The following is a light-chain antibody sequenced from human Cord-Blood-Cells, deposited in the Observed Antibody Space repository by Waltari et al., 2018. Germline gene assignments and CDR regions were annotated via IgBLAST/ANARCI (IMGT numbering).Light chain of an antibody. CDR1: QSVSSY. J-gene: IGKJ2*01. V-gene: IGKV3-11*01. CDR2: DAS. Sequence: EIVLTQSPATLSLSPGERATLSCRASQSVSSYLAWYQQKPGQAPRLLIYDASNRATGIPARFSGSRSGTDFTLTISSLEPEDYAVYYCQQRSNWPQYTFGQGTKLEIK. CDR3: QQRSNWPQYT.